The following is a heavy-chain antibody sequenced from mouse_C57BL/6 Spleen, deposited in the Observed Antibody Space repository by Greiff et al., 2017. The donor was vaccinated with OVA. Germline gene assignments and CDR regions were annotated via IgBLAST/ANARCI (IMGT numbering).Heavy chain of an antibody. V-gene: IGHV5-6*01. CDR3: AIHGDYYGSSLDY. Sequence: EVKLMESGGDLVKPGGSLKLSCAASGFTFSSYGMSWVRQTPDKRLEWVATISSGGSYTYYPDSVKGRFTISRDNAKNTLYLQMSSLKSEDTAMYYCAIHGDYYGSSLDYWGQGTTLTVSS. J-gene: IGHJ2*01. CDR1: GFTFSSYG. D-gene: IGHD1-1*01. CDR2: ISSGGSYT.